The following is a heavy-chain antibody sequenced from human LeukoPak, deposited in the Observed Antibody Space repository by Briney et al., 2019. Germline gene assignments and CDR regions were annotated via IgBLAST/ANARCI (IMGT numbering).Heavy chain of an antibody. J-gene: IGHJ4*02. V-gene: IGHV6-1*01. CDR1: GDSVSNKSAA. CDR3: ARDARATGDHFDF. D-gene: IGHD7-27*01. CDR2: TYYRSEWFT. Sequence: SQTLSLTCAISGDSVSNKSAAWTWIRQTPSRGLEWLGRTYYRSEWFTEYAVSVKSRITINPDTSKNQFSLHMNSVTPEDTALYYCARDARATGDHFDFWGQGTLGTVSS.